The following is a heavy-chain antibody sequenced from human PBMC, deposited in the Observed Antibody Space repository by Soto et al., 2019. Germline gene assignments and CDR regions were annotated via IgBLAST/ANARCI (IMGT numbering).Heavy chain of an antibody. CDR2: IYGDDDK. D-gene: IGHD2-21*01. Sequence: QITLNQSGPSLVKPTQTLTMTCTFSWFSLTTSGVAVGWIRQPPGKALERLALIYGDDDKRYSTALKTRLAISMGTAQDPVVVTVPALDPVDARTSYSAISNFYSDVGAFVMWCEGTMVTVSS. V-gene: IGHV2-5*02. CDR1: WFSLTTSGVA. CDR3: AISNFYSDVGAFVM. J-gene: IGHJ3*02.